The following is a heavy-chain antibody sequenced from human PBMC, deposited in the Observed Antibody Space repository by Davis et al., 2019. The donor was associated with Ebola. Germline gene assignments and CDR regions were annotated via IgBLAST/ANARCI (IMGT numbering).Heavy chain of an antibody. CDR2: IKSKTDGGTT. J-gene: IGHJ6*03. D-gene: IGHD2/OR15-2a*01. CDR1: GFTFSNAW. CDR3: TTDIARYGHTTLYMDV. Sequence: PGGSLRLSCAASGFTFSNAWMSWVRQAPGKGLEWVGRIKSKTDGGTTDYAAPVKGRFTISRDDSKNTLYLQMNSLKTEDTAVYYCTTDIARYGHTTLYMDVWGKGTTVTVSS. V-gene: IGHV3-15*01.